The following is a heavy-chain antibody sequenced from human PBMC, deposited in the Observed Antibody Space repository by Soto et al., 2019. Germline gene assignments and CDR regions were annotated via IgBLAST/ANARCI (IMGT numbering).Heavy chain of an antibody. CDR2: IYYSGYT. CDR3: ARHNGPLYVGYYYDMDI. D-gene: IGHD3-16*01. Sequence: PSQTLRLPKTVSAGPPIPSSYHLFRLLLQPGKGLEWIGSIYYSGYTYYNPSLKSRVTISVDTSKNQFSLKLSSVTAADTAVYYCARHNGPLYVGYYYDMDIWGQGTTVT. V-gene: IGHV4-39*01. J-gene: IGHJ6*02. CDR1: AGPPIPSSYH.